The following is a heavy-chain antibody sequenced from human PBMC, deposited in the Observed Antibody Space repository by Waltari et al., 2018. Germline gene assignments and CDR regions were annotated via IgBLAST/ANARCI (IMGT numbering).Heavy chain of an antibody. CDR3: ARGRRCGGGWDGYY. CDR1: GYTFTSYD. CDR2: MNPNSGNT. V-gene: IGHV1-8*01. D-gene: IGHD2-21*02. Sequence: QVQLVQSGAEVKKPGASVQVSCKASGYTFTSYDIHWVRQATGQGLEWVGWMNPNSGNTGSAQNVQGRVTQTRNTSRSTAYMELSSLRSEDKAVYDCARGRRCGGGWDGYYWGQGTRVTVSA. J-gene: IGHJ4*02.